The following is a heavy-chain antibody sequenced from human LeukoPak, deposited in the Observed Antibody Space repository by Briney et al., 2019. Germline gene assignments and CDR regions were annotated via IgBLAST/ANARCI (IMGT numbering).Heavy chain of an antibody. CDR2: IDHIGRT. D-gene: IGHD3-22*01. Sequence: TSETLSLTCAVYGESFRGYYWTWIRQTPGKGLEWIGEIDHIGRTTYNPSLKSRVTISVDTSKNQFSLRLTSVTAADTAVYYCTRGSIAYYYMDVWGKGTTVTVSS. CDR1: GESFRGYY. J-gene: IGHJ6*03. CDR3: TRGSIAYYYMDV. V-gene: IGHV4-34*01.